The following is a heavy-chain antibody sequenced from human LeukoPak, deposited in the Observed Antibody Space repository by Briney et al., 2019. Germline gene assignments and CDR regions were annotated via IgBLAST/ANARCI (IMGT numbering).Heavy chain of an antibody. CDR2: IIPIFGTA. CDR1: GGTFSRYA. CDR3: AREGSGSHDAFDI. J-gene: IGHJ3*02. D-gene: IGHD1-26*01. V-gene: IGHV1-69*06. Sequence: SVKVSCKASGGTFSRYAISWVRQAPGQGLEWMGGIIPIFGTANYAQKFQGRVTITADKSTSTAYMELSSLRSEDTAVYYCAREGSGSHDAFDIWGQGTMVTVSS.